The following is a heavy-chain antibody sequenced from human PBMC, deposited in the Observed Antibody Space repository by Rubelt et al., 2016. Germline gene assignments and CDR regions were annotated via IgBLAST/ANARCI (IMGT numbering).Heavy chain of an antibody. CDR3: ARVADTSGYLDY. CDR1: GFIFSSHV. CDR2: VSSDGNNK. J-gene: IGHJ4*02. Sequence: VRLVESGGGVVQPGRSLRLSCAASGFIFSSHVMRWVRQAPGKGLEWVAVVSSDGNNKYYADSVKGRFTISRDNSKNTLDLQMNSLRAEDTALYYCARVADTSGYLDYWGQGTLVTVSS. V-gene: IGHV3-30*04. D-gene: IGHD3-22*01.